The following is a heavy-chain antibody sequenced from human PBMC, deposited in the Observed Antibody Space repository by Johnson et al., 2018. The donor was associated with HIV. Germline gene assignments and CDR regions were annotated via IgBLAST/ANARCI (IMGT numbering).Heavy chain of an antibody. V-gene: IGHV3-23*04. Sequence: VQLVESGGGLVQPGGSLRLSCAASGFTFSSYAMSWVRQAPGKGLEWVSAISGSGGSTYYADPVKGRFTISRDNSKNTLYLQMNSLRAEDTAVYYCVAQWQVLGTFDIWGQGTMVTVSS. CDR1: GFTFSSYA. CDR2: ISGSGGST. D-gene: IGHD6-19*01. J-gene: IGHJ3*02. CDR3: VAQWQVLGTFDI.